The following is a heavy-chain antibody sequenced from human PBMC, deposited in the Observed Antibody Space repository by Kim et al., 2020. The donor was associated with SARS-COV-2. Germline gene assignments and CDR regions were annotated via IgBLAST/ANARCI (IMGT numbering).Heavy chain of an antibody. J-gene: IGHJ4*02. D-gene: IGHD2-15*01. CDR3: ATWGVLVAALMRREYLREYSDFFV. V-gene: IGHV1-24*01. Sequence: ASVKVSCKVSGHTLSELSMHWVRQAPGKGLEWMGGFDVEDGETKYAQKFQRRVSMTADTSKGIAYMELSSLTSEDTAVYYCATWGVLVAALMRREYLREYSDFFVWGQGTLVTVSS. CDR1: GHTLSELS. CDR2: FDVEDGET.